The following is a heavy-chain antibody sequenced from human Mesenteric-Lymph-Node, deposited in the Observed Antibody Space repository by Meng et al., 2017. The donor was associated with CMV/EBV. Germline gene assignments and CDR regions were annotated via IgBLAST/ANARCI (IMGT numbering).Heavy chain of an antibody. Sequence: SETLSLTCTVSGDSISSFYWSWIRQSPGKGLEWIGYIYDSGSTNYNPSLQSRVTISVDTSKNQFSLKLSSVTAADTAVYYCARGYTFGYSWFDPWGQGTLVTVSS. J-gene: IGHJ5*02. D-gene: IGHD5-18*01. V-gene: IGHV4-59*01. CDR1: GDSISSFY. CDR2: IYDSGST. CDR3: ARGYTFGYSWFDP.